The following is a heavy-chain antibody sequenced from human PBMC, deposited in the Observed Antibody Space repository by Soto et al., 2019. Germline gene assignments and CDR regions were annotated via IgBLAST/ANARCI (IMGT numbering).Heavy chain of an antibody. D-gene: IGHD3-22*01. V-gene: IGHV3-30-3*01. CDR3: ARDYDSAYYFDY. J-gene: IGHJ4*02. CDR2: ISYDGSNK. CDR1: GFTFSSYA. Sequence: GGSLRLSCTASGFTFSSYAMHWVRQAPGKGLEWVAVISYDGSNKYYADSVKGRFTISRDNSKNTLYLQMNSLRAEDTAVYYCARDYDSAYYFDYWGQGTLVTVSS.